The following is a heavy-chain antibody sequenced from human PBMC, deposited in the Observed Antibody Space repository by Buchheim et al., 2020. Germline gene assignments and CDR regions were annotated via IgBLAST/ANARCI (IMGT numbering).Heavy chain of an antibody. V-gene: IGHV1-3*01. J-gene: IGHJ4*02. D-gene: IGHD1-26*01. CDR1: GYTFTTHK. CDR3: ARVGGIYEFAH. CDR2: IHAGNGDT. Sequence: QVQLVQSGTEVKKPGASVKVSCKASGYTFTTHKIHWVRQAPGQSLEWMGWIHAGNGDTLYSRKFQGRVTITRDTSASTGYMELNSLTSEDTAVYYCARVGGIYEFAHWGQGTL.